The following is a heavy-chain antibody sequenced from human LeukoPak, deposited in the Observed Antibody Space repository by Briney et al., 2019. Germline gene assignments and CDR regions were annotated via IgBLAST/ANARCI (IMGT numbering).Heavy chain of an antibody. CDR3: AKDYSKTSYYGSGTYYRPNWFDP. V-gene: IGHV3-23*01. D-gene: IGHD3-10*01. CDR2: ISGRGASK. CDR1: GLTFNNYA. J-gene: IGHJ5*02. Sequence: GGSLRLSCAVSGLTFNNYAMSWVRQAPGKGLEWVSGISGRGASKYYADSVKGRFTISRDNSKNTLYVQMNSLRAEDTAVYYCAKDYSKTSYYGSGTYYRPNWFDPWGQGTLVTVSS.